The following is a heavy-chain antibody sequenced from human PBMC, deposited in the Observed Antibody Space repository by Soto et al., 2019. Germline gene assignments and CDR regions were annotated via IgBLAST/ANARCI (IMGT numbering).Heavy chain of an antibody. Sequence: GGSLRLSCAASGFPFSIYGMHLVRQSPGKGLEWVAVIWYDGSNKYYADSVKGRFTISRDNSKNTLYLQMNGLRAEDTAVYYCARGPHYYDSSGYLDYWGQGTRVTVSS. CDR3: ARGPHYYDSSGYLDY. J-gene: IGHJ4*02. CDR1: GFPFSIYG. D-gene: IGHD3-22*01. CDR2: IWYDGSNK. V-gene: IGHV3-33*01.